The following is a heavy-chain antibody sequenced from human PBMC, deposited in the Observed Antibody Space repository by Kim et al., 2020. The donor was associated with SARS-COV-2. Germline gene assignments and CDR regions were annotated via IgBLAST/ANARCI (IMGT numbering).Heavy chain of an antibody. CDR2: IYYSGST. CDR3: AIGGRGSYANR. D-gene: IGHD1-26*01. CDR1: GGSISSYY. V-gene: IGHV4-59*01. Sequence: SETLSLTCTVSGGSISSYYWSWIRQPPGKGLEWIGYIYYSGSTNYNPSLKSRVTISVDTSKNQFSLKLSSVTAADTAVYYCAIGGRGSYANRWGQGTLVTVSS. J-gene: IGHJ5*02.